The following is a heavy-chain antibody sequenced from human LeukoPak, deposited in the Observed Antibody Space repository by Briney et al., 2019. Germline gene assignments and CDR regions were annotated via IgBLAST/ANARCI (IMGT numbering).Heavy chain of an antibody. V-gene: IGHV3-48*03. Sequence: GGSLGLSCAASGFIFSHYEMNWIRQAPGKGLEWISYISSSGAAIHYADSVRGRFTISRDNARESLYLQMNSLRAEDTAVYYCARDLLTYYYGMDVWGQGTTVTVSS. CDR3: ARDLLTYYYGMDV. J-gene: IGHJ6*02. CDR1: GFIFSHYE. CDR2: ISSSGAAI.